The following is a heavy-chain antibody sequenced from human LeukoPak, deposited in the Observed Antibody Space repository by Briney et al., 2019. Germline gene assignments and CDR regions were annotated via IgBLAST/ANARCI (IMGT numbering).Heavy chain of an antibody. CDR2: IYHSGST. CDR3: ARDKGRYCSSTSCYYFDY. Sequence: PSQTLSLTCTVSGGSISSGGYYWSWIRQPPGKGLEWIGYIYHSGSTYYNPSLKSRVTISVDRSKNQFSLKLSSVTAADTAVYYCARDKGRYCSSTSCYYFDYWGQGTLVTVSS. CDR1: GGSISSGGYY. J-gene: IGHJ4*02. V-gene: IGHV4-30-2*01. D-gene: IGHD2-2*01.